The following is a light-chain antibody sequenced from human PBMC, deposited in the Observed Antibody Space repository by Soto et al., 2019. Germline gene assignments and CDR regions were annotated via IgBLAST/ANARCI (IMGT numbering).Light chain of an antibody. Sequence: IQLTQSPSSLSASVGDRVTITCRASQDTSSSLAWYQQEPGKAPKLLIYAASTLQSGVPSWFSGSGSGTDFTLTISSLQPEDFAAYYCQQLNSYPFSFGQGTKLEIK. CDR2: AAS. J-gene: IGKJ2*01. V-gene: IGKV1-9*01. CDR3: QQLNSYPFS. CDR1: QDTSSS.